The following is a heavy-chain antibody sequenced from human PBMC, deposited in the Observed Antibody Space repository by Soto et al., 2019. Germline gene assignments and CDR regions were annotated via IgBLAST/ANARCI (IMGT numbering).Heavy chain of an antibody. D-gene: IGHD4-17*01. CDR3: ARVPTVARSYYGMDV. Sequence: ASVKVSCKASGGTFSSYAISWVRQAPGQGLEWMGGIIPIFGTANYAQKFQGRVTITADESTSTAYMELSSLRSEDTAVYYCARVPTVARSYYGMDVWGQGTTVTVSS. CDR1: GGTFSSYA. J-gene: IGHJ6*02. CDR2: IIPIFGTA. V-gene: IGHV1-69*13.